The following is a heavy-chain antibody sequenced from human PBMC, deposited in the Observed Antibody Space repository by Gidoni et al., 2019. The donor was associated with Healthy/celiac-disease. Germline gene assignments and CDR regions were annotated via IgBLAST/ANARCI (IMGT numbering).Heavy chain of an antibody. CDR3: ARGLYHDSSGFPY. Sequence: HVQLQQWCAGLLKPSETLYLTCAMSDPSFSGYYWSWIRQSPGRGLEWIAEITHTGSTNYKPSLRSRVTISVDASKNQFSLKLSSVTAADTAVYYCARGLYHDSSGFPYWGQGTLVTVSS. V-gene: IGHV4-34*01. D-gene: IGHD3-22*01. CDR1: DPSFSGYY. CDR2: ITHTGST. J-gene: IGHJ4*02.